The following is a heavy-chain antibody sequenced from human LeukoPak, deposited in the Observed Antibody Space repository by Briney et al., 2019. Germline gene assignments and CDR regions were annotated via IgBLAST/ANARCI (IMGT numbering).Heavy chain of an antibody. V-gene: IGHV4-38-2*01. Sequence: SETLSLTCSVSGFSFRIGYYWGWIRQSPGKGLEWIGNIYHTGSTSYNPSLESRVTISLDTSKNQFSLKLTSVTAADTAVYYCARRWGTATFDYWGQGTLVTVSS. J-gene: IGHJ4*02. CDR3: ARRWGTATFDY. CDR2: IYHTGST. CDR1: GFSFRIGYY. D-gene: IGHD2-15*01.